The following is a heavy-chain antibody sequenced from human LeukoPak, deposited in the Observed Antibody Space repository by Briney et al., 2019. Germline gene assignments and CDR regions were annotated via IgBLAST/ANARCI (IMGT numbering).Heavy chain of an antibody. CDR2: IIPILGIA. V-gene: IGHV1-69*04. Sequence: SAKVSCKASGGTFSSYAISWVRQAPGQGLEWMGRIIPILGIANYAQKFQGRVTITADKSTSTAYMELSSLRSEDTAVYYCARSAQLGVPFDYWGQGTLVTVSS. D-gene: IGHD2-2*01. CDR3: ARSAQLGVPFDY. J-gene: IGHJ4*02. CDR1: GGTFSSYA.